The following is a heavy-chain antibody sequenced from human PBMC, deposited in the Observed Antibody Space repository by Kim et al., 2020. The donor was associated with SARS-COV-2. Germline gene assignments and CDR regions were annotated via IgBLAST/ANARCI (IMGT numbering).Heavy chain of an antibody. CDR2: IFYSGTT. Sequence: SETLSLTCTVSGDSISISGYYCGWIRQPPGKGLEWIGSIFYSGTTYYNPSLKSRVTISVDTSKNHFSLKLTSVTATDAAVYYCARAASSWYRFDYWGQGALVTVSS. J-gene: IGHJ4*02. CDR1: GDSISISGYY. V-gene: IGHV4-39*02. D-gene: IGHD6-13*01. CDR3: ARAASSWYRFDY.